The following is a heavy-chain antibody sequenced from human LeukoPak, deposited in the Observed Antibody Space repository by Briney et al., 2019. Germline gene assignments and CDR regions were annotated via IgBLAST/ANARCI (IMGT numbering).Heavy chain of an antibody. J-gene: IGHJ4*02. CDR1: GVSISSGGYS. CDR3: AREDCSGGSCKLDY. D-gene: IGHD2-15*01. CDR2: IYHSGST. V-gene: IGHV4-30-2*01. Sequence: SETLSLTCAVSGVSISSGGYSWSWIRQPPGKGLEWIGYIYHSGSTYYNPSLKSRVTISVDRSKNQFSLKLSSVTAADTAVYYCAREDCSGGSCKLDYWGQGTLVTVSS.